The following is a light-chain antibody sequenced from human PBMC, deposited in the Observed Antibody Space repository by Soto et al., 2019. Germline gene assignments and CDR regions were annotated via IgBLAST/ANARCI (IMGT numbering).Light chain of an antibody. J-gene: IGLJ1*01. Sequence: QSALTRPPSASGSPGQSVAISCTGTSSDVGGYNYVSWCQRHPGKAPKLMIYEVNKRPSGVPDRFSGSKSGNTASLTVSGLQAEDEADYYCSSYAGSSNVFGTGTRSPS. CDR3: SSYAGSSNV. V-gene: IGLV2-8*01. CDR2: EVN. CDR1: SSDVGGYNY.